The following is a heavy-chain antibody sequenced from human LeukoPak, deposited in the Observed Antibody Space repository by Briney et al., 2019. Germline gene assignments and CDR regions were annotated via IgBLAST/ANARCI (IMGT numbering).Heavy chain of an antibody. J-gene: IGHJ4*02. CDR1: GFTFSSFA. CDR2: ISGTGGST. Sequence: PGGSLRLSCAASGFTFSSFAMSWVRQAPGKGLEWVSSISGTGGSTYYADSVKGRFTISRDNSKNTLYLQMNSLRVEYTAVYYCAKELDASGSYYVDYWGQGTLVTVSS. CDR3: AKELDASGSYYVDY. V-gene: IGHV3-23*01. D-gene: IGHD3-10*01.